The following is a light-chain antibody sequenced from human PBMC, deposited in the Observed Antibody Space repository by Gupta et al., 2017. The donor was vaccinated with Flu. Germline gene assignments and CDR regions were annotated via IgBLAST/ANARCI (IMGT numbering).Light chain of an antibody. V-gene: IGKV3-20*01. J-gene: IGKJ1*01. CDR1: QSVSSSY. CDR3: QQYGSSPLWT. Sequence: EIVLTQSPGTLSLSPGERATLSCRASQSVSSSYLAWYQQKPGQAPRPLIYGASSRATGIPDRFSDSGSGTDFTLTISRLEPEDFAVYYCQQYGSSPLWTFGQGTKVEIK. CDR2: GAS.